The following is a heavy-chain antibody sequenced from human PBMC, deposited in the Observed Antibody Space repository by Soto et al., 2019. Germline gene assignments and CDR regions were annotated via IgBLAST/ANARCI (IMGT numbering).Heavy chain of an antibody. CDR2: IYPVDSDT. Sequence: PGESLKISCKGSGYSFTSYWIGWVRQMPGKCLEWMGTIYPVDSDTRYSPSFQGQVTISADKSISTAYLQWSSLKASDTAMYYCARHTDYGSNYYYGMDVWGQGTTVTVSS. D-gene: IGHD3-10*01. CDR3: ARHTDYGSNYYYGMDV. CDR1: GYSFTSYW. J-gene: IGHJ6*02. V-gene: IGHV5-51*01.